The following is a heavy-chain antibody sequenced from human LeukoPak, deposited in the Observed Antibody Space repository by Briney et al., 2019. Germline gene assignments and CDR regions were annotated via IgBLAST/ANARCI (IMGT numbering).Heavy chain of an antibody. D-gene: IGHD4-17*01. CDR3: ATSPDSGDYWGWFDS. CDR1: GFTFNNYA. J-gene: IGHJ5*01. V-gene: IGHV3-23*01. Sequence: GGSLRLSCAASGFTFNNYAMSWVRQAPGKGLEWVSVISGSGPTTYYADSVKGRFTISRDNSKNTLFLLMNGLRAEDTAVYYCATSPDSGDYWGWFDSWGQGTLVTVSS. CDR2: ISGSGPTT.